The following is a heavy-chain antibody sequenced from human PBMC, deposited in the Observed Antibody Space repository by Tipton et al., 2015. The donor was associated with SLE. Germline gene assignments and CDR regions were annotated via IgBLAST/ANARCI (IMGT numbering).Heavy chain of an antibody. D-gene: IGHD1-26*01. CDR1: GGSISSSSYY. Sequence: LRLSCTVSGGSISSSSYYWGWIRQPPGKGLEWIGSIYYSGSTYYNPSLKSRVTISVDTSKNQFSLKLSSVTAADTAVYFCARPIVGVAAFHIWGPGTMVTVSS. CDR3: ARPIVGVAAFHI. V-gene: IGHV4-39*07. CDR2: IYYSGST. J-gene: IGHJ3*02.